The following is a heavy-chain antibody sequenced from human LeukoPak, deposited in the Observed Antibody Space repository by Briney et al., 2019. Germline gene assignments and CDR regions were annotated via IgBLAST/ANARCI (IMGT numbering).Heavy chain of an antibody. D-gene: IGHD3-22*01. CDR2: INHSGST. Sequence: SEALSLTCAVYGGSFSGYYWSWIRQPPGKGLEWIGEINHSGSTNYNPSLKSRVTISVDTSKNQFSLKLSSVTAADTAVYYCARGRTMIAWGQGTLVTVSS. CDR3: ARGRTMIA. V-gene: IGHV4-34*01. CDR1: GGSFSGYY. J-gene: IGHJ5*02.